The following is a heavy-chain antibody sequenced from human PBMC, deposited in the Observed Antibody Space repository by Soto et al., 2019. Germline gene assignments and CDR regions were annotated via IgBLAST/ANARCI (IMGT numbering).Heavy chain of an antibody. CDR1: GFTFSSYD. CDR2: ISYGGSNK. CDR3: ARSIGNYYSALDV. J-gene: IGHJ6*02. D-gene: IGHD3-22*01. Sequence: QVQLVESGGGVVQPGRSLRLSCAASGFTFSSYDMHWVRQAPGKGLEWVALISYGGSNKYYADSVKGRFTISRDNSKNTLYLQMNCLRTEDTAVYSCARSIGNYYSALDVWGQGTTVTVS. V-gene: IGHV3-30-3*01.